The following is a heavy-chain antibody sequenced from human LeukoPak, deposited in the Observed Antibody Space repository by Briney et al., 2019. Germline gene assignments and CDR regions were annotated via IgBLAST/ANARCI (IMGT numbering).Heavy chain of an antibody. Sequence: PGGSLRLSCAASGFTFSSYAMSWVRQAPGKGLEWVSAISGSGGSTYYADSVKGRFTISRDNSKNTLYLQMNSLRAEDTAVYYCAKDLTDYSSGCPNTFDYWGQGTLVTVSS. J-gene: IGHJ4*02. CDR2: ISGSGGST. CDR1: GFTFSSYA. D-gene: IGHD6-19*01. CDR3: AKDLTDYSSGCPNTFDY. V-gene: IGHV3-23*01.